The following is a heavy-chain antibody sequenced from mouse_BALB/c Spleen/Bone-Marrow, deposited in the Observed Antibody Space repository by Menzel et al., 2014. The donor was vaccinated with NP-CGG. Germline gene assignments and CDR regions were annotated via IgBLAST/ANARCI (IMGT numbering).Heavy chain of an antibody. CDR3: ALLYGNYDY. CDR2: IDPANGNT. Sequence: EVQLVESGAELVKPGASVKLSCTASGFNIEDTYMHWVKQRPEQGLEWIGRIDPANGNTKYDPKFQGKATITADTSSNTAYLQLSSLTSEDTAVYYCALLYGNYDYWGQGTTLTVSS. CDR1: GFNIEDTY. J-gene: IGHJ2*01. V-gene: IGHV14-3*02. D-gene: IGHD2-10*02.